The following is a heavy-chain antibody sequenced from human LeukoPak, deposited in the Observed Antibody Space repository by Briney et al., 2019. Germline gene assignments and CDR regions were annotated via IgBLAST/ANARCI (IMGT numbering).Heavy chain of an antibody. D-gene: IGHD3-10*01. V-gene: IGHV4-34*01. Sequence: SETLSLTCAVYGGSVSGYYWSWIRQPPGKGLEWIGEINHSGSTNYNPSLKSRVTISVDTSKNQFSLKLSSVTAADTAVYYCARGSRWFRGHPNWFDPWGQGTLVTVSS. CDR1: GGSVSGYY. CDR2: INHSGST. CDR3: ARGSRWFRGHPNWFDP. J-gene: IGHJ5*02.